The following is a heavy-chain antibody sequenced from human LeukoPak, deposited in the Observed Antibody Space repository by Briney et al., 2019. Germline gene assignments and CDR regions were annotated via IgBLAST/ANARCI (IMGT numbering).Heavy chain of an antibody. Sequence: GGSLTLSCAASGFTFSNAWMSWVRQAPGKGLEWVGRIKSKTDGGTTDYAAPVKGRFTISRDDSKNTLYLQMNSLKTEDTAVYYCTTDYYYDSSGYWNYYYYYGMDVWGQGTTVTVSS. D-gene: IGHD3-22*01. CDR1: GFTFSNAW. J-gene: IGHJ6*02. CDR3: TTDYYYDSSGYWNYYYYYGMDV. CDR2: IKSKTDGGTT. V-gene: IGHV3-15*01.